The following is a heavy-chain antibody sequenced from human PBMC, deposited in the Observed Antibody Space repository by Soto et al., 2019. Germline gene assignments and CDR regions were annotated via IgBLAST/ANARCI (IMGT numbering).Heavy chain of an antibody. CDR1: AGSITSYF. Sequence: SETLSPTCTLSAGSITSYFWSWIRQSPGKGLEWIGHIYYSGSTSYSPSLKSRVSISVDTSKNQFSLEVHSVTAADTAVYYCARAGTNMVQFDYWGQGTLVTVSS. V-gene: IGHV4-59*01. D-gene: IGHD3-10*01. CDR3: ARAGTNMVQFDY. J-gene: IGHJ4*02. CDR2: IYYSGST.